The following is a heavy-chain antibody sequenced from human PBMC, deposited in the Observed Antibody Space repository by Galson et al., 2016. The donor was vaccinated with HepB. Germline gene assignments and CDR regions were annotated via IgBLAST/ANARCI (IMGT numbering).Heavy chain of an antibody. CDR3: AKGTTRLGDN. Sequence: SLRLSCAASGFAFSVYGMTWVRQAPRKGLEWVSAISTSGSSTDYADSVKGRFTISRDNSKNTLYLQMNSLRAEDTAVYYCAKGTTRLGDNWGQGILATVSS. CDR2: ISTSGSST. D-gene: IGHD4-11*01. J-gene: IGHJ4*02. CDR1: GFAFSVYG. V-gene: IGHV3-23*01.